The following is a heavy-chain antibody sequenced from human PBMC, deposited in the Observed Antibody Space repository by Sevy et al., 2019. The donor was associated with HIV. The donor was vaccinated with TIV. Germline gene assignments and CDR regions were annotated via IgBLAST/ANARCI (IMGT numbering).Heavy chain of an antibody. D-gene: IGHD2-15*01. CDR2: ISYDGSNK. CDR3: AGLPGGSGGSCYPNCFDY. CDR1: GFTFSSYA. Sequence: GGSLRLSCAASGFTFSSYAMHWVRQAPGKGLEWVAVISYDGSNKYYADSVKGRFTISRDNSKNTLYLQMNSLRAEDTAVYYWAGLPGGSGGSCYPNCFDYWGQGTLVTVSS. V-gene: IGHV3-30-3*01. J-gene: IGHJ4*02.